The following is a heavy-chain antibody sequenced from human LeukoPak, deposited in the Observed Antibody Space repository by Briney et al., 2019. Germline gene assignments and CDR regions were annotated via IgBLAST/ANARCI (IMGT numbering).Heavy chain of an antibody. CDR3: ARDMGTYSSSWYRPDYFDY. J-gene: IGHJ4*02. CDR1: GGSISSYY. Sequence: SETLCLTCTVSGGSISSYYWSWIRQPPGKGLEWIGYIYYSGSTNYNPSLKSRVTISVDTSKNQFSLKLSSVTAADTAVYYCARDMGTYSSSWYRPDYFDYWGQGTLDTVSS. D-gene: IGHD6-13*01. CDR2: IYYSGST. V-gene: IGHV4-59*01.